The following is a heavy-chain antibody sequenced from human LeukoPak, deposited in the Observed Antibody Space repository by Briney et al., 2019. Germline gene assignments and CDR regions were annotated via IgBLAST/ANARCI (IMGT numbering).Heavy chain of an antibody. CDR3: ASLVVVPGSFDY. J-gene: IGHJ4*02. CDR1: GGPISSSSYY. D-gene: IGHD2-2*01. CDR2: IYYSGST. Sequence: SETLSLTCTVSGGPISSSSYYWGWIRQPPGKGLEWIGSIYYSGSTYYNPSLKSRVTISVDTSKNQFSLKLSSVTAADTAVYYCASLVVVPGSFDYWGQGTLVTVSS. V-gene: IGHV4-39*01.